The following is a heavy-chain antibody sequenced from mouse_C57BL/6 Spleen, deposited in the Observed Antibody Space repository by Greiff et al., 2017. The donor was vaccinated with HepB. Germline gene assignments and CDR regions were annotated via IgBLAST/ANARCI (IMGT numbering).Heavy chain of an antibody. V-gene: IGHV5-4*01. CDR3: ARARDYSNPALFAY. CDR1: GFTFSSYA. J-gene: IGHJ3*01. Sequence: EVQRVESGGGLVKPGGSLKLSCAASGFTFSSYAMSWVRQTPEKRLEWVATISDGGSYTYYPDNVKGRFTISRDNAKNNLYLQMSHLKSEDTAMYYCARARDYSNPALFAYWGQGTLVTVSA. CDR2: ISDGGSYT. D-gene: IGHD2-5*01.